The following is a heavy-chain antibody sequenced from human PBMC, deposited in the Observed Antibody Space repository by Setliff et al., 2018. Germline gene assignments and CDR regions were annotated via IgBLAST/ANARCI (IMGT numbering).Heavy chain of an antibody. CDR2: INHSGST. V-gene: IGHV4-34*01. Sequence: SETLSLTCAVYGESFSGHYWSWIRQPPGKGLEWIGEINHSGSTNYNPSLKSRVTISVDTSKNQFSLKLSSVAAADTAVYYCARGFNVCGGGACYTDGPYYFDYWGLGTLVTVS. CDR1: GESFSGHY. CDR3: ARGFNVCGGGACYTDGPYYFDY. D-gene: IGHD2-21*02. J-gene: IGHJ4*02.